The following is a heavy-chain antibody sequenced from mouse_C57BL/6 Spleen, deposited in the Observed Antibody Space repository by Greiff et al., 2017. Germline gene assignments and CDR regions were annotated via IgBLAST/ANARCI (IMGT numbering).Heavy chain of an antibody. CDR1: GFTFSDYG. CDR3: ARRLGYGSCWYFDV. D-gene: IGHD1-1*01. J-gene: IGHJ1*03. CDR2: ISSGSSTI. V-gene: IGHV5-17*01. Sequence: EVKLVESGGGLVKPGGSLKLSCAASGFTFSDYGMHWVRQAPEKGLEWVAYISSGSSTIYYADTVKGRFTISRDNAKNTLFLQMTSLRSEDTAMYYCARRLGYGSCWYFDVWGTGTTVTVSS.